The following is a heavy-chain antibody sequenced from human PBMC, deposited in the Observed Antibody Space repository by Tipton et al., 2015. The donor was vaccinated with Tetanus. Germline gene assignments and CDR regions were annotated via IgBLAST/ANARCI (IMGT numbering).Heavy chain of an antibody. D-gene: IGHD3-22*01. CDR3: ARDRGDYIYYGMDV. Sequence: QLVQSGAEVKKPGASVKVSCKASGYTFTGYYIYWVRQAPGQGLEWMGWIDPNSGGTVYAQKFQGRVPMTRDTSISTAYMELRSLRSGDTAVYYCARDRGDYIYYGMDVWGPGTTVTVS. V-gene: IGHV1-2*02. J-gene: IGHJ6*02. CDR2: IDPNSGGT. CDR1: GYTFTGYY.